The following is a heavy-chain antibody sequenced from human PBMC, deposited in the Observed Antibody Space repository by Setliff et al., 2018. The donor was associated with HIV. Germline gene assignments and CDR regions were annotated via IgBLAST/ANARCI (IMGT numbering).Heavy chain of an antibody. Sequence: SETLSLTCNVSGDSISNHYWNWIRQPPGKGLEWIATIYNSGNSDYNPSLMSRVTISLDTPKNQFSLKLNSVIAADTAVYYCARNRVPSSLWGQGTLVTVSS. J-gene: IGHJ4*02. V-gene: IGHV4-59*11. CDR2: IYNSGNS. CDR3: ARNRVPSSL. CDR1: GDSISNHY. D-gene: IGHD3-10*01.